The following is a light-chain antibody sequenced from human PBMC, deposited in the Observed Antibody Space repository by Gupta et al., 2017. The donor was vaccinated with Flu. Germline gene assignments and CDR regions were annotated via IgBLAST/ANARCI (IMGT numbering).Light chain of an antibody. J-gene: IGKJ4*01. Sequence: EIVLTQSPSTLSLSPGEGATLSCRASQSVASSDLAWYQQRPGQAPRLLIYGTSSRATGIPDRFSGSGSGTDFTLTISRLGPEDFAVYYCQQDGTSPFTFGRGTKVEIK. CDR1: QSVASSD. CDR2: GTS. CDR3: QQDGTSPFT. V-gene: IGKV3-20*01.